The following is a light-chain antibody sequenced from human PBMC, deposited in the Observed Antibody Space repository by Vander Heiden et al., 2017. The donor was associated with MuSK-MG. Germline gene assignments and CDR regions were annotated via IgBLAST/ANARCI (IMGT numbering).Light chain of an antibody. CDR1: SSDGGGYHY. V-gene: IGLV2-14*01. J-gene: IGLJ2*01. CDR2: DVS. CDR3: TSYTSSSPV. Sequence: SVLPQPASVSGSPGQSITISCTGTSSDGGGYHYVSWYQRHPAKAPIPSMYDVSNRPSGVSNRFYGAKSANKTYLCISGLQAEDYAYESCTSYTSSSPVFGGGTKVTVL.